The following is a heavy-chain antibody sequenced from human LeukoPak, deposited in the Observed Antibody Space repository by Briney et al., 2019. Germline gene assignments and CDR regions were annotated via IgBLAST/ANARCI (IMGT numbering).Heavy chain of an antibody. J-gene: IGHJ4*02. V-gene: IGHV3-48*03. CDR1: GFTFSSHD. CDR3: AREGIADY. Sequence: PGGSLRLSXAASGFTFSSHDMNWVSQAPGKGLEWVSYISNSGSTISYADSVKGRFTISRDNAKNSLYLQMNSLRAEDTAVYYCAREGIADYWGQGTLVTVSS. CDR2: ISNSGSTI. D-gene: IGHD3-10*01.